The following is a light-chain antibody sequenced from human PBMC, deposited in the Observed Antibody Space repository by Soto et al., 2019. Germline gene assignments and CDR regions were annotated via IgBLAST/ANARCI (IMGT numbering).Light chain of an antibody. CDR2: DAS. V-gene: IGKV3-11*01. CDR1: QGISSY. CDR3: QQRSNWLLLT. J-gene: IGKJ3*01. Sequence: EIVLTQSPATLSLSPGERATLSCRASQGISSYLAWYQQKPGQAPRLLIYDASNMATGIPARFSGSGSGTDFTPTIRSLAPDDMAFYYCQQRSNWLLLTFGPGTKVDIK.